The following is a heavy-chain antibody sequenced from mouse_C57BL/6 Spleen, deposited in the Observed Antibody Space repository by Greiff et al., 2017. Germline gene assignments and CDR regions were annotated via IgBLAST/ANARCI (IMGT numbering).Heavy chain of an antibody. CDR2: ISYDGSN. V-gene: IGHV3-6*01. Sequence: EVKLVESGPGLVKPSQSLSLTCSVTGYSITSGYYWNWIRQFPGNKPEWMGYISYDGSNNYNPSLKNRISITRDTSKNQFFLKLNSVTTEDTATYYCARGDSNLYYYAMDYWGQGTSVTVSS. CDR3: ARGDSNLYYYAMDY. D-gene: IGHD2-5*01. J-gene: IGHJ4*01. CDR1: GYSITSGYY.